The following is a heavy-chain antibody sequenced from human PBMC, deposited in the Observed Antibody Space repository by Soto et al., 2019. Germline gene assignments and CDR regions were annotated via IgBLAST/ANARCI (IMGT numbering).Heavy chain of an antibody. V-gene: IGHV1-18*01. CDR2: ISAHNGNT. Sequence: QVHLVQSGAEVKKPGASVKVSCKGSGYAFTTYGITWVRQAPGQGLEWMGWISAHNGNTNYAQKLQGRVTVTRDTSTSTPYMALGSRRSNDTTVYYCARGRYGDYWGQGALVTVSS. CDR1: GYAFTTYG. D-gene: IGHD1-1*01. J-gene: IGHJ4*02. CDR3: ARGRYGDY.